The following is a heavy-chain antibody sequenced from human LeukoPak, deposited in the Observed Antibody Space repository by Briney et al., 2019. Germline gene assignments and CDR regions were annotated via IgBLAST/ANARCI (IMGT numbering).Heavy chain of an antibody. J-gene: IGHJ4*02. V-gene: IGHV1-24*01. CDR2: LDPGHGEK. D-gene: IGHD2/OR15-2a*01. CDR3: ATFYGGDTAFDY. CDR1: GYRLADVY. Sequence: GASVKDSCRVSGYRLADVYIHWVRQAAGRGLEWMGGLDPGHGEKLYAQKFQGRVSMTEDTSTDTAIMELSSLRSEDTAIYYCATFYGGDTAFDYWGQGTLVTVSS.